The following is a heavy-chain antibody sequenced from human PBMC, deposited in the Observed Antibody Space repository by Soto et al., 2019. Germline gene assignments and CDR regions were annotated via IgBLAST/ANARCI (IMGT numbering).Heavy chain of an antibody. Sequence: QVQLRESGPGLVKPSQTLSLTCSVSGASVAGGSYYWSWVRQPPGKGLEWIGYIPSRGRPFYNPPPTSRGTISTETSKDQLSLQLKSVTAEDTAVYYCARDTYSGYDFGLWGQGTLVTVSS. CDR1: GASVAGGSYY. D-gene: IGHD5-12*01. CDR2: IPSRGRP. J-gene: IGHJ5*02. CDR3: ARDTYSGYDFGL. V-gene: IGHV4-30-4*01.